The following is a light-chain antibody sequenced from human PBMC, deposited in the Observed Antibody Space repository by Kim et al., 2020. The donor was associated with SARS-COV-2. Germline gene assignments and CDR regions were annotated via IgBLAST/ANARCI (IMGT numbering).Light chain of an antibody. CDR2: EVT. Sequence: QPVTISCTGTSRDVGGYNYVAWYQQYPGKAPKLMIYEVTKRPSGVPDRFSGSKSGNTASLTVSGLQAEDEADYYCSSYAGSNNFVVFGGGTQLTVL. J-gene: IGLJ2*01. CDR3: SSYAGSNNFVV. CDR1: SRDVGGYNY. V-gene: IGLV2-8*01.